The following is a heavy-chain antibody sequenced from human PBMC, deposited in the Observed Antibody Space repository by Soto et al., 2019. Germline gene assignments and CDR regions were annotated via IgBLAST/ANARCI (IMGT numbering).Heavy chain of an antibody. Sequence: GESLKISCAASGFTLSSYAMSWVRQAPGKGLEWVSGISGSGGSTYYADSVKGRFTISRDNSKNTLYLQMNSLRAEDTAVYYCAKDLGVAHYYGMDVWGQGTTVTVSS. CDR3: AKDLGVAHYYGMDV. CDR1: GFTLSSYA. V-gene: IGHV3-23*01. CDR2: ISGSGGST. J-gene: IGHJ6*02. D-gene: IGHD3-16*01.